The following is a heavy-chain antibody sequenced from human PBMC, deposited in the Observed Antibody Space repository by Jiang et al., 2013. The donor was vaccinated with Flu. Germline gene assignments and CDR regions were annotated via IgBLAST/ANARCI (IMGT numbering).Heavy chain of an antibody. CDR3: YIAAAGPTYYFDY. D-gene: IGHD6-13*01. CDR1: GGSISSSNW. J-gene: IGHJ4*02. V-gene: IGHV4-4*02. CDR2: IYHSGST. Sequence: PGLVKPSGTLSLTCAVSGGSISSSNWWSWVRQPPGKGLEWIGEIYHSGSTNYNPSLKSRVTISVDKSKNQFSLKLSSVTAADTAVYYCYIAAAGPTYYFDYWGQGTLVTVSS.